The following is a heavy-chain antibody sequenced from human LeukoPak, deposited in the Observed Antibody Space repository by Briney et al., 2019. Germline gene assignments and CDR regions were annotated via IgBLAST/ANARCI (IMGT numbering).Heavy chain of an antibody. Sequence: PGGSLRLSCAASGFPFNAYWMTWVRQAPGKGLEWVANIRQDGDTKYYVDSVKGRFTISRDNAMNSLYLQMNSLRAEDTAIYYCARSLPYGTTWYGRSDFWGQGTLGTVSS. J-gene: IGHJ4*02. CDR2: IRQDGDTK. V-gene: IGHV3-7*03. CDR1: GFPFNAYW. CDR3: ARSLPYGTTWYGRSDF. D-gene: IGHD6-13*01.